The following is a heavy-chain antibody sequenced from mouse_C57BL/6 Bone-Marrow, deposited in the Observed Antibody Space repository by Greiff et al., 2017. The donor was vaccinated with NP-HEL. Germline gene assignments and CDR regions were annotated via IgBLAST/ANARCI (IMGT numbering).Heavy chain of an antibody. Sequence: EVKLMESGEGLVKPGGSLKLSCAASGFTFSSYAMSWVRQTPEKRLEWVAYISSGGDYIYYADTVKGRFTISRDNTRNTLYLQMSSLKSEDTAMYYCTREGSTVVARFDYWGQGTTLTVSS. CDR1: GFTFSSYA. CDR2: ISSGGDYI. V-gene: IGHV5-9-1*02. CDR3: TREGSTVVARFDY. D-gene: IGHD1-1*01. J-gene: IGHJ2*01.